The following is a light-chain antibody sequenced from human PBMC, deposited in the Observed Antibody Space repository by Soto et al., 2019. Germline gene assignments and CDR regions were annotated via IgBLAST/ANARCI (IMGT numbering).Light chain of an antibody. CDR3: HQYNSYSPERT. Sequence: DIQMTQSPSTLSASVGDRVTITCRASQSISSWLAWYQQKPGKAPKLLIYDASSLESGVPSRFSGSGSGTEFTLTISSLQPDDFATYYCHQYNSYSPERTFGQGTKV. CDR1: QSISSW. V-gene: IGKV1-5*01. J-gene: IGKJ1*01. CDR2: DAS.